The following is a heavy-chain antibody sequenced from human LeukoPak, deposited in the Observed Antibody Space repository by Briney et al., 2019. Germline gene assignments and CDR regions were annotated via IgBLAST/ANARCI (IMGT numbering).Heavy chain of an antibody. CDR1: GGSFSGYY. CDR2: INHSGST. V-gene: IGHV4-34*01. J-gene: IGHJ1*01. CDR3: AGSHDYGEYPYFQH. Sequence: SETLSLTCAVYGGSFSGYYWSWIRQPPGKGLEWIGEINHSGSTNYNPSLKSRVTISVDTSKNQFSLKLSSVTAADTAVYYCAGSHDYGEYPYFQHWGQGTLVTVSS. D-gene: IGHD4-17*01.